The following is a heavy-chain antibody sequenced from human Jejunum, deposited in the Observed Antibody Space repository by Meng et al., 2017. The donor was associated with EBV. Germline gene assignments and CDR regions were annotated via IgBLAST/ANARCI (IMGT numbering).Heavy chain of an antibody. Sequence: VQLVGAGGGVVRAGRSLRLSCAASGFTFRNYAMHWVRQAPGKGLDWVALISYDGSDEYYADSVKGRSTISRDSSESTLYLQMINLRAEDTAIYYCARERRGYYAEHWGQGTLVTVSS. D-gene: IGHD6-25*01. CDR1: GFTFRNYA. V-gene: IGHV3-30*03. CDR3: ARERRGYYAEH. J-gene: IGHJ1*01. CDR2: ISYDGSDE.